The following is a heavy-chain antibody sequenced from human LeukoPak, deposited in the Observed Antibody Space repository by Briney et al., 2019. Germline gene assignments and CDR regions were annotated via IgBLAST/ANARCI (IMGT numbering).Heavy chain of an antibody. D-gene: IGHD1-26*01. Sequence: GGSLRLSCAASGFSFNTYWMTWVRQAPGKGLEWVANIKRDGSEKYYVDSAKGRFTISRDNAKNSLYLQMNSLRAEDTAVYYCASCGNYYGFLYYFEYWGQGTLVTVSS. CDR2: IKRDGSEK. V-gene: IGHV3-7*01. J-gene: IGHJ4*02. CDR1: GFSFNTYW. CDR3: ASCGNYYGFLYYFEY.